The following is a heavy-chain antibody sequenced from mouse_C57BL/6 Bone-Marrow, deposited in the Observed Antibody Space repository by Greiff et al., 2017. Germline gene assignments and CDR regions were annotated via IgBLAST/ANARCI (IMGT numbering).Heavy chain of an antibody. J-gene: IGHJ4*01. CDR3: VPITLYAMDY. CDR2: IRSKSSNYAT. Sequence: EVQRVESGGGLVQPKGSLKLSCAASGFTFNTYAMHWVRPAPGRGLEWVARIRSKSSNYATYYADSVKDRFTISRDDSQSMLYLQMNNLKTEDTAMYYCVPITLYAMDYWGQGTSVTVSS. CDR1: GFTFNTYA. V-gene: IGHV10-3*01. D-gene: IGHD2-4*01.